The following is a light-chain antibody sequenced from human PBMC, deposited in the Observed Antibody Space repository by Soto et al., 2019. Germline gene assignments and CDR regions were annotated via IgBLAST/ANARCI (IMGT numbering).Light chain of an antibody. J-gene: IGKJ4*01. V-gene: IGKV3-15*01. Sequence: EIVMTQSPATLSVSPGERATLSCRASQSVYSNLAWYQQTPGQAPRLLIYVASTRATGIPARFSGSGSGTEFTLTISSLQSEDFAVYYCQQYQSWPLTFGGGTTVVIK. CDR1: QSVYSN. CDR3: QQYQSWPLT. CDR2: VAS.